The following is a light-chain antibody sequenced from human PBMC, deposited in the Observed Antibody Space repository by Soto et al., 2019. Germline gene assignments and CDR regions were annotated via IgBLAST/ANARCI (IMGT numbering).Light chain of an antibody. J-gene: IGKJ3*01. CDR1: QSVSSY. CDR3: QQSYSTPPFT. V-gene: IGKV1-39*01. Sequence: DIQMTQSPSPLSASVGDRVDITCRTSQSVSSYLNWYQAKPGKAPKLLIYETSNFESGVPSRFSGSGSGTAFTLTISSLQSEDSATYYCQQSYSTPPFTFGPGTRVDI. CDR2: ETS.